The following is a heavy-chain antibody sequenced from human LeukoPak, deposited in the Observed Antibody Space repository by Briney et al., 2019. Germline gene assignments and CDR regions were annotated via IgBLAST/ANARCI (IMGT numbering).Heavy chain of an antibody. J-gene: IGHJ4*02. V-gene: IGHV4-30-4*08. CDR3: ARDSDFWSGYYYFDY. CDR1: GGSISRADYY. D-gene: IGHD3-3*01. CDR2: IYYSGST. Sequence: SQTLSLTCTVSGGSISRADYYWSWIRQPPGKGLEWIGYIYYSGSTYYNPSLKSRATISVDTSKNQFSLKLSSVTAADTAVYYCARDSDFWSGYYYFDYWGQGTLVTVSS.